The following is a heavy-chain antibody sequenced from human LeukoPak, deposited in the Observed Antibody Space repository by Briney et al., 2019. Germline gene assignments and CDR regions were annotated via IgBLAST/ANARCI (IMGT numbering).Heavy chain of an antibody. J-gene: IGHJ4*02. CDR1: GGSISSYY. V-gene: IGHV4-59*01. CDR3: ARVGAGLYYFDY. CDR2: TYYSGST. Sequence: SETLSLTCTVSGGSISSYYWSWIRQPPGKGLEWIGYTYYSGSTNYNPSLKSRVTISVDTSKNQFSLKLSSVTAADTAVYYCARVGAGLYYFDYWGQGTLVTVSS. D-gene: IGHD1-26*01.